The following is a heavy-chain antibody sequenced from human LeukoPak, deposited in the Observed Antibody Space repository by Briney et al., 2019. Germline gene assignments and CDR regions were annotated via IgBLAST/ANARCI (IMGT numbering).Heavy chain of an antibody. Sequence: SETLSLTCAVSGVSISSGNWWTWVRQPPGKGLEWIGETHRSGDTKYSPSLETRVTISTDRYNNHLSLNLHSVTAADTAVYYCATRDGSRTDVVPPDYWGQGTLVTVSS. CDR3: ATRDGSRTDVVPPDY. D-gene: IGHD5-24*01. J-gene: IGHJ4*02. CDR2: THRSGDT. V-gene: IGHV4-4*02. CDR1: GVSISSGNW.